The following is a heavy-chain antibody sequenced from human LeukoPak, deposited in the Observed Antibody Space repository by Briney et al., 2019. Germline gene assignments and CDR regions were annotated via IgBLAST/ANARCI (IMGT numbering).Heavy chain of an antibody. CDR3: ARHGLGYDYEFDY. D-gene: IGHD5-12*01. Sequence: PSETLSLTCTVSGGSISSSSYYWGWIRQPPGKGLEWIGSIYYSGSTYYNPSLKSRVTISVDTSKNQFSLKLSSVTAADTAVYYCARHGLGYDYEFDYWGQGTLVTVSS. V-gene: IGHV4-39*01. CDR2: IYYSGST. J-gene: IGHJ4*02. CDR1: GGSISSSSYY.